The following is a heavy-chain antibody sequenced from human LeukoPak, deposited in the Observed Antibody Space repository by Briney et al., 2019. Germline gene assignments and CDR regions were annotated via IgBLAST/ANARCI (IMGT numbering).Heavy chain of an antibody. J-gene: IGHJ3*02. Sequence: SETLSLICAVWGGSFSGYYWSCIRRPPGKARVGSGEINHRGSTNYTPSTTSRVNISLDTSKDQWSLELGAVTAPHTALYYFAKVYAGDKLAYCGGDCPRHDAFDIWGQGTMVTVSA. D-gene: IGHD2-21*02. CDR1: GGSFSGYY. V-gene: IGHV4-34*09. CDR3: AKVYAGDKLAYCGGDCPRHDAFDI. CDR2: INHRGST.